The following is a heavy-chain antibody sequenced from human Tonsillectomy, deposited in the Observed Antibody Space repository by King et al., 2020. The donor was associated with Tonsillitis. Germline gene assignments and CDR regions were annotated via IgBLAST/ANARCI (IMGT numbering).Heavy chain of an antibody. V-gene: IGHV1-18*01. Sequence: MQLVQSGAEVKKPGASVKVSCKASGYTFTSYGINWVRQAPGQGLEWMGWISAYSGNTNYAQKFQGRVTMTTDTSTTTAYMELRSLRSDDTAVYYCAREDYYDSSGGFDYWGQGTWSPSPQ. CDR2: ISAYSGNT. J-gene: IGHJ4*02. CDR1: GYTFTSYG. CDR3: AREDYYDSSGGFDY. D-gene: IGHD3-22*01.